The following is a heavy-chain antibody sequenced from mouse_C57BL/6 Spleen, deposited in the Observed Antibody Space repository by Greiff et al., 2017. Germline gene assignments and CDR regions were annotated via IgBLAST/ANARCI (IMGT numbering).Heavy chain of an antibody. CDR1: GYTFTDYY. Sequence: EVQLQQSGPELVKPGASVKISCKASGYTFTDYYMNWVKQSHGKSLEWIGDINPNNGGTSYNQKFKGKATLTVDKSSSTAYMELRSLTSEDSAVYYCRLLSGTLMDYWGQGTSVTVSS. V-gene: IGHV1-26*01. CDR2: INPNNGGT. CDR3: RLLSGTLMDY. J-gene: IGHJ4*01. D-gene: IGHD1-1*01.